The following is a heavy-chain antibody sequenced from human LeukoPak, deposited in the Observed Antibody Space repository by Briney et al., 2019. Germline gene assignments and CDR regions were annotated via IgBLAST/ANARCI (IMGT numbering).Heavy chain of an antibody. J-gene: IGHJ6*03. CDR2: IYYSGST. CDR3: AKGKLAVAGYFYYMDV. Sequence: SETLSLTCTVSGGSISSSSYYWGWIRQPPGKGLEWIGSIYYSGSTYYNPSLKSRVTISVGTSKNQFSLRLSSVTAADTAVYYCAKGKLAVAGYFYYMDVWGKGTTVTVSS. D-gene: IGHD6-19*01. V-gene: IGHV4-39*07. CDR1: GGSISSSSYY.